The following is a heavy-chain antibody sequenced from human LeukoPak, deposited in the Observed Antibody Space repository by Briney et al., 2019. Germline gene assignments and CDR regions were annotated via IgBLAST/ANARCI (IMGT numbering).Heavy chain of an antibody. Sequence: ASVKVSCKASGGTFSSYAISWVRQAPGQGLEWMGGIIPIFGTANYAQKFQGRVTITADESTSTAYMELSSLRSEDTAVYYCVREAPGYCSSTSCLYGKEFDYWGQGTLVTVSS. D-gene: IGHD2-2*01. V-gene: IGHV1-69*13. CDR3: VREAPGYCSSTSCLYGKEFDY. CDR1: GGTFSSYA. J-gene: IGHJ4*02. CDR2: IIPIFGTA.